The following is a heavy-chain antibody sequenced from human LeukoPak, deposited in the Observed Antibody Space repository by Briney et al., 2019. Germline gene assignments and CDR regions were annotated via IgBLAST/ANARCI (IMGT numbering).Heavy chain of an antibody. Sequence: GGSLRLSCAASGFTFDDYAMHWVRQAPGKGLEWVSGISWNSGSIGYADSVKGRFTISRDNAKNSLYLQMNSLRAEDMALYYCAKGAYSSSWYSAFDIWGQGTMVTVSS. V-gene: IGHV3-9*03. CDR1: GFTFDDYA. J-gene: IGHJ3*02. CDR2: ISWNSGSI. CDR3: AKGAYSSSWYSAFDI. D-gene: IGHD6-13*01.